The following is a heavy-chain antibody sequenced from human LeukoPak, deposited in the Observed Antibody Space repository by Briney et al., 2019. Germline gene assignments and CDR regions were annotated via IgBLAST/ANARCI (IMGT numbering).Heavy chain of an antibody. Sequence: PGRSLRLSCAASGFTFSDFGMHWVRQAPGKGLEWVAVIWYDGTNKYYADSVKGRFTISRDNSKNTLYLQMNSLRVEDTAVYYCAGGYSYAVYWGQGTQVTVSS. J-gene: IGHJ4*02. V-gene: IGHV3-33*01. CDR3: AGGYSYAVY. CDR2: IWYDGTNK. D-gene: IGHD5-18*01. CDR1: GFTFSDFG.